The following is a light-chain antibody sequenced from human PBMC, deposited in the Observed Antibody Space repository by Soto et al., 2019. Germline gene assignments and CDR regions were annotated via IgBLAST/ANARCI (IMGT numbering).Light chain of an antibody. Sequence: EIVLTQSPGTLSVSPGEGATLSCRASQSVSSNLAWYQQKPGQAPRLLIYGASTRATGIPARFSGSGSGTEFTLTISSLQSEDFAVYYCQQYNNWPGITFGQGTRLEIK. CDR1: QSVSSN. V-gene: IGKV3-15*01. CDR3: QQYNNWPGIT. J-gene: IGKJ5*01. CDR2: GAS.